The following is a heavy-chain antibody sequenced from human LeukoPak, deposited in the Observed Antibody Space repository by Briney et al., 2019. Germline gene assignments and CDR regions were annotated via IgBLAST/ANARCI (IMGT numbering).Heavy chain of an antibody. CDR3: ARSPGLDTAVVNRP. CDR1: GYTFTGYY. J-gene: IGHJ5*02. D-gene: IGHD5-18*01. CDR2: INPNSGGT. Sequence: APVKVSCKTSGYTFTGYYIHWVRQAPGQGLEWMGWINPNSGGTNYAQNFQGRVTMTKDTSINTAYMELGRLRSDDTAVYYCARSPGLDTAVVNRPWGQGTLTTVSS. V-gene: IGHV1-2*02.